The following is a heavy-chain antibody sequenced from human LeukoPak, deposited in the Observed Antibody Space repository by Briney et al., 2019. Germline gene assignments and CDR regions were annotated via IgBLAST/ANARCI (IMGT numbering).Heavy chain of an antibody. CDR2: IIPIFGTA. CDR3: AKDWEDYGDYEILVGAFDI. Sequence: SVKVSCKASGGTFSSYAISWVRQAPGQGLEWMGGIIPIFGTANYAQKFQGRVTITADESASTAYMELSSLRAEDTAVYYCAKDWEDYGDYEILVGAFDIWGQGTMVTVSS. D-gene: IGHD4-17*01. CDR1: GGTFSSYA. J-gene: IGHJ3*02. V-gene: IGHV1-69*13.